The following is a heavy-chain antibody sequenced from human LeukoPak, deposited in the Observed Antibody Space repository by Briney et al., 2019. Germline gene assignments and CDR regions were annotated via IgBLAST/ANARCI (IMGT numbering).Heavy chain of an antibody. Sequence: SETLSLTCAVYGGSFSGYYWSWIRQPPGKGLEWIGEIYRDGNTNYNPSLKSRATISVDTSNNQFSLKLTSVTAADTAMYYCGRNGAYCIDYWGQGTLVTVSS. CDR2: IYRDGNT. CDR1: GGSFSGYY. D-gene: IGHD2-8*01. V-gene: IGHV4-34*01. CDR3: GRNGAYCIDY. J-gene: IGHJ4*02.